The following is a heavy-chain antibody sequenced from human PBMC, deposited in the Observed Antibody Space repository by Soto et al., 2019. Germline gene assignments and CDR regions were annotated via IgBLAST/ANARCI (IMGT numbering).Heavy chain of an antibody. CDR3: AKVYGDYYHAFPM. CDR2: IISTGGTT. Sequence: EEQLLESGGSLVQPGGSLRLSCAASAFNFSRYAMTWVRQAAGQGLEWVSTIISTGGTTYYADSVKGRFTISRDNSKNTLYLQMNRLRAEDTAVYYCAKVYGDYYHAFPMWGQGTMVPVSS. CDR1: AFNFSRYA. J-gene: IGHJ3*02. D-gene: IGHD4-17*01. V-gene: IGHV3-23*01.